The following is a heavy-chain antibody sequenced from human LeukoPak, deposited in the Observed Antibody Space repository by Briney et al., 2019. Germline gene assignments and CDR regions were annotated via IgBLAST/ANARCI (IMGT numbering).Heavy chain of an antibody. V-gene: IGHV1-18*01. CDR1: GYTFTSYG. CDR3: ARDPTNADYYYYMDV. CDR2: ISAYNGNT. J-gene: IGHJ6*03. Sequence: EASVKVSCKASGYTFTSYGISWVRQAPGQGLEWMGWISAYNGNTNYAQKLQGRVTMTTDTSTSTAYMELRSLRSDDTAVYYCARDPTNADYYYYMDVWGKGTTVTVSS.